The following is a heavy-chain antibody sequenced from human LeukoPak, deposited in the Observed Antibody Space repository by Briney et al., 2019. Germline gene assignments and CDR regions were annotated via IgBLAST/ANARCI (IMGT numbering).Heavy chain of an antibody. V-gene: IGHV4-61*02. J-gene: IGHJ6*03. CDR3: ARVFIRALYYMDV. Sequence: SQTLSLTRTVSGGSISSGSYYWSWIPQPPGKGLEWIGRIYTSGSTNYNPSLKSRVTISVDTSKNQFSLKQSSVTAADTAVYYCARVFIRALYYMDVWGKGTTVTVSS. CDR1: GGSISSGSYY. D-gene: IGHD3-3*01. CDR2: IYTSGST.